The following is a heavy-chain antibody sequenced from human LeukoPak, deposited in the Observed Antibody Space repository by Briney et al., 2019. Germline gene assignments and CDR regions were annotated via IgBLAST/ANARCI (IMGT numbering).Heavy chain of an antibody. D-gene: IGHD3-10*01. CDR1: GGFMTYDY. V-gene: IGHV4-59*08. CDR3: ARHFRRDYSASGASQYYHYIDV. CDR2: IYTTGST. Sequence: SETLSLTCTVSGGFMTYDYWSWIRQPPGMRLEWLGYIYTTGSTRYNPSLKSRVTISLDTSKNQFSLRLRSVTAADTAVYYCARHFRRDYSASGASQYYHYIDVWGKGTTVTVSS. J-gene: IGHJ6*03.